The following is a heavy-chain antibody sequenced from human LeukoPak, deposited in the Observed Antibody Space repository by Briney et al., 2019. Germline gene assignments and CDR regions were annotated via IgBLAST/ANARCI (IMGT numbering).Heavy chain of an antibody. Sequence: GGSLRLSCTASGYTFTTYAMHWVRQAPGKGLEWVAVISYDGASTYYADSVKGRFTVSRDNSQNTLYLQINNLRVDDTAVFYCARDLGVVPRTIRYWGQGTLVTVSS. CDR3: ARDLGVVPRTIRY. CDR2: ISYDGAST. J-gene: IGHJ4*02. CDR1: GYTFTTYA. D-gene: IGHD3-9*01. V-gene: IGHV3-30-3*01.